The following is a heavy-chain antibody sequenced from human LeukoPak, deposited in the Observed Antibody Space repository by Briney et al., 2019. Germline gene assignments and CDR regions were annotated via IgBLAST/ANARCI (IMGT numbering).Heavy chain of an antibody. CDR2: IANDGRFT. CDR1: GFTFSSHP. J-gene: IGHJ3*02. V-gene: IGHV3-30*04. D-gene: IGHD2-8*01. Sequence: GRSLRLSCAASGFTFSSHPMNWVRQAPGKGLEWVAVIANDGRFTHYADSVKGRFTISRDNSKSTLETQMNSLRAEDTALYYCVKEANGFDMWGRGIMVTVSS. CDR3: VKEANGFDM.